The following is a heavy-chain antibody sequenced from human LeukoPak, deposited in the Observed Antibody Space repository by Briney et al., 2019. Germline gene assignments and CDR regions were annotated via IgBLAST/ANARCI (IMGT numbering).Heavy chain of an antibody. V-gene: IGHV4-59*08. Sequence: SETLSLTCTVSGASISSYYWSWIRRPPGKGLEWIGYIYYSGSANYNPSLTSRVTISLDASKNQFSLNLTSVTAADTAVYYCASRLGYSSSWYYGMDVWGLGTTVTVSS. J-gene: IGHJ6*02. CDR1: GASISSYY. CDR2: IYYSGSA. D-gene: IGHD6-13*01. CDR3: ASRLGYSSSWYYGMDV.